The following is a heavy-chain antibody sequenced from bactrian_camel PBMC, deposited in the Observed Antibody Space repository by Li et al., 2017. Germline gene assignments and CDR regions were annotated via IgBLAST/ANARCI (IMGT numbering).Heavy chain of an antibody. J-gene: IGHJ4*01. D-gene: IGHD1*01. Sequence: HVQLVESGGGSVQPGESLTLSCTSSDPTYMSNCMGWFREAPGKRREGVATVSTGGRTYYHDSVKGRFTVTRDNTKRTVYLQMNSLKPEDTAKYYCAARRGLDWQDWDAQGTYNWWGPGTQVTVS. CDR3: AARRGLDWQDWDAQGTYNW. CDR1: DPTYMSNC. CDR2: VSTGGRT. V-gene: IGHV3S53*01.